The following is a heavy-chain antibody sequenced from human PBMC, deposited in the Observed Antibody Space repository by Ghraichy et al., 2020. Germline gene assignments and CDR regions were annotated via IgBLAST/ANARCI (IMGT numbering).Heavy chain of an antibody. CDR3: TGRLDAVPY. D-gene: IGHD2-2*03. CDR1: GFTFSNAW. V-gene: IGHV3-15*05. CDR2: IKRINEGGTT. J-gene: IGHJ4*02. Sequence: GESLNISCAASGFTFSNAWMSWVRQAPGKGLEWVGRIKRINEGGTTDYAAPVKGRFTISRDDSKNTLYLQINNVKTEDTAVYYCTGRLDAVPYWGQGTLVTVSS.